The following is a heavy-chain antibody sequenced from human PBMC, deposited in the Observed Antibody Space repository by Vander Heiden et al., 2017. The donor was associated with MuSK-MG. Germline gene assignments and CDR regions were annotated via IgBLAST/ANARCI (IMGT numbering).Heavy chain of an antibody. CDR1: GFTFSDYQ. D-gene: IGHD6-6*01. Sequence: QVQLVDSGGGLVKPGGSLRLSCAASGFTFSDYQMSWIRQAPGKGLEWVSYISSSGSTIYYADSVKGRFTISRDNAKNSLYLQMNSLRAEDTAVYYCARVVGDSYSSSDNWFDPWCQGTLVTVSS. J-gene: IGHJ5*02. CDR2: ISSSGSTI. CDR3: ARVVGDSYSSSDNWFDP. V-gene: IGHV3-11*04.